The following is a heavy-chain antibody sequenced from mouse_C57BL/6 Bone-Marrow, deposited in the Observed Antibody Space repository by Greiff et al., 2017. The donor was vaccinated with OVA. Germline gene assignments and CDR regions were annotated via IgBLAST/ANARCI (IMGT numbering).Heavy chain of an antibody. J-gene: IGHJ3*01. V-gene: IGHV1-80*01. Sequence: VQGVEPGAELVKPGASVKLSCKASGYAFSSYWMNWVKQRPGTGLEWIGQIYPGDGDTNYNGKFKGKATLTADKSSSTGYMQLSSLTSEDSAFYFCAREDYGSSFAWFAYWGQGTLVTVSA. CDR1: GYAFSSYW. CDR2: IYPGDGDT. D-gene: IGHD1-1*01. CDR3: AREDYGSSFAWFAY.